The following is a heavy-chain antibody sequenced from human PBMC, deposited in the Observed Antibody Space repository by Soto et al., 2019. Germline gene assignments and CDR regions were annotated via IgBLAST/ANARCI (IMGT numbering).Heavy chain of an antibody. J-gene: IGHJ1*01. CDR3: AKDAEQWLVLSSYFQH. Sequence: EGQLVESGGVVVQPGGSLRLSCAASGFTFDDYTMHWVRQAPGKGLEWVSLISWDGGSTYYADSVKGRFTISRDNSKNSLYLQMNSLRTEDTALYYCAKDAEQWLVLSSYFQHWGQGTLVTVSS. D-gene: IGHD6-19*01. V-gene: IGHV3-43*01. CDR1: GFTFDDYT. CDR2: ISWDGGST.